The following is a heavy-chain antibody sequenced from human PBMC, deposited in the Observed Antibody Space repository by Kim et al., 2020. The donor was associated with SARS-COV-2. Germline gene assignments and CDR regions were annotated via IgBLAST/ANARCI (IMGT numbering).Heavy chain of an antibody. J-gene: IGHJ3*02. CDR2: VTGESDAT. CDR3: VKSTLLRGGFLAGDDFD. CDR1: GFTFNTHA. V-gene: IGHV3-23*01. Sequence: GGSLRLSCSASGFTFNTHAMTWVRQAPGQGPEWVATVTGESDATFYADSVRGRFIVSRDNDRNLLFLHMSGLRAEDTAAYCCVKSTLLRGGFLAGDDFD. D-gene: IGHD3-10*01.